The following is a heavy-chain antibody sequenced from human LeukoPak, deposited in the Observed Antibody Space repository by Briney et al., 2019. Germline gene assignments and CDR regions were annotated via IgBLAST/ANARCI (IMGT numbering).Heavy chain of an antibody. CDR1: GFSVSRNY. CDR2: IYSGGST. Sequence: GGCLRLSWAASGFSVSRNYMSWVRQAPGKGLEWVSVIYSGGSTYYADSVKGRFTISRDNSKNTLYLQMNSLRAEDTAVYYCARLVGAIYWGQGTLVTVSS. J-gene: IGHJ4*02. V-gene: IGHV3-53*01. D-gene: IGHD1-26*01. CDR3: ARLVGAIY.